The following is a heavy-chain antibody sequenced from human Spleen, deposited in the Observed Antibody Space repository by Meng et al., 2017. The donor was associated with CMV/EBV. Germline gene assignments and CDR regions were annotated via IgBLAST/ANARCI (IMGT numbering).Heavy chain of an antibody. Sequence: QVSLQPLSPGRVKPSQSLSLTCPSSGDSVSSNSAAWNWIRQSPSRGLEWLGRTYYRSKWYNDYAVSVKSRITINPDTSKNQFSLQLNSVTPEDTAVYYCARDREDSSGYDYWGQGTLVTVSS. J-gene: IGHJ4*02. D-gene: IGHD3-22*01. V-gene: IGHV6-1*01. CDR2: TYYRSKWYN. CDR1: GDSVSSNSAA. CDR3: ARDREDSSGYDY.